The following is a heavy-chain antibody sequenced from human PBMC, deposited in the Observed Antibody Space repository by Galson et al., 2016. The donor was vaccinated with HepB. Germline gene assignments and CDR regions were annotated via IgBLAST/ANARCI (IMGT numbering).Heavy chain of an antibody. D-gene: IGHD6-13*01. V-gene: IGHV5-51*01. Sequence: QSGAEVKKPGESLKISCKGSGYSFTTYWIGWVRQMPGKGLEWMGIIYPDDSDTRYSPSFQGHVTISADKSISTAYLQWSSLKASATAIYYCARQWGLIVATGPFDPWGQGTLVTVSS. CDR3: ARQWGLIVATGPFDP. J-gene: IGHJ5*02. CDR1: GYSFTTYW. CDR2: IYPDDSDT.